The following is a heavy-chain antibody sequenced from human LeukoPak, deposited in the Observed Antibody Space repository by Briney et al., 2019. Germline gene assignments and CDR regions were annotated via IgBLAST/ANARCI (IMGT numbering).Heavy chain of an antibody. J-gene: IGHJ4*02. V-gene: IGHV4-4*07. CDR3: AREGFVRGPDY. CDR2: IYTSGST. CDR1: GGSISSYY. Sequence: NPSETLSLTCTVSGGSISSYYWGWIRQPAGKGLEWIRRIYTSGSTNYNPSLKSRVTMSVDTSKNQFSLKLSSVTAADTAVYYCAREGFVRGPDYWGQGTLVTVSS. D-gene: IGHD2-21*01.